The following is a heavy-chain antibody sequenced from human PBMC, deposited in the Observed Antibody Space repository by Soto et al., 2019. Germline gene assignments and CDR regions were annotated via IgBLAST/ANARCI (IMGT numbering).Heavy chain of an antibody. CDR2: TYYRSKWYN. CDR3: ARAGPDYYYYGLDV. D-gene: IGHD3-10*01. CDR1: GDSVSTNSAA. Sequence: SQTLSLTCAVSGDSVSTNSAAWNWIRQSPSRGLEWLGRTYYRSKWYNDYAVSVKSRININADTSKNQISLQLNSVTPEDTAVYYCARAGPDYYYYGLDVLGQGTTVTVSS. V-gene: IGHV6-1*01. J-gene: IGHJ6*02.